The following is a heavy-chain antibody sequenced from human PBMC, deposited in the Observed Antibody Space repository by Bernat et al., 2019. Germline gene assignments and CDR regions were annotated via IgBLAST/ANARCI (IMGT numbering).Heavy chain of an antibody. V-gene: IGHV3-33*01. Sequence: QVQLVESGGGVVQPGRSLRLSCAASGFTFSSYGMHWVRQAPGKGLEWVAVIWYDGSNKYYADSVKGRFTISRDNSKNTLYLQMNSLTAEDTAVYYCARGPVYMDVWGKGTTVTVSS. J-gene: IGHJ6*03. CDR2: IWYDGSNK. CDR1: GFTFSSYG. CDR3: ARGPVYMDV.